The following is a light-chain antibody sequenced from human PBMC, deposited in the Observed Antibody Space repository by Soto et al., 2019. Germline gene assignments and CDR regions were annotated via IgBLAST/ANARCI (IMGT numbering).Light chain of an antibody. CDR1: QSISSY. J-gene: IGKJ1*01. CDR2: AAS. Sequence: DIQMTQSPSSLSASVGYRVTITCRASQSISSYLNWYQQKPGKAPKLLIYAASSLQSGVPSRFSGSGSGTDFTLTISSLQPEDFATYYCQQSYSTPKTFGQGTNVDIK. CDR3: QQSYSTPKT. V-gene: IGKV1-39*01.